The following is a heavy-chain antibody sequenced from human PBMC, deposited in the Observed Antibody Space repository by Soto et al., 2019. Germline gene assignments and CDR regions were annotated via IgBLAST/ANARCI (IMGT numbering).Heavy chain of an antibody. CDR3: ARGELGLWFDP. Sequence: PSETLSLTCTVSGGSISSGDYYWSWIRQPPGKGLEWIGYIYYSGSTYYNPSLKSRVTISVDTSKNQFSLKLSSVTAADTAVYYCARGELGLWFDPWGQGTLVTVSS. CDR2: IYYSGST. V-gene: IGHV4-30-4*01. J-gene: IGHJ5*02. D-gene: IGHD1-7*01. CDR1: GGSISSGDYY.